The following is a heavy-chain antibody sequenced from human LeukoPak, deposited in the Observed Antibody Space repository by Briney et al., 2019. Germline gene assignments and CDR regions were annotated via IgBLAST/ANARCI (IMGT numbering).Heavy chain of an antibody. CDR2: ISSSSSYI. V-gene: IGHV3-21*01. D-gene: IGHD3-22*01. Sequence: GGSLRLSCAASGFTFSNYGLSWVRQAPGKGLEWVSSISSSSSYIYYADSVKGRFAISRDNAKNSLYLQMNSLRAEDTAVYYCASDSSGFNFDYWGQGTLVTVSS. J-gene: IGHJ4*02. CDR3: ASDSSGFNFDY. CDR1: GFTFSNYG.